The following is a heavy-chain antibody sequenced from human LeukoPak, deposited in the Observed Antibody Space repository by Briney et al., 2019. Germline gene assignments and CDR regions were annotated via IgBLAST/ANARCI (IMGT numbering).Heavy chain of an antibody. V-gene: IGHV4-61*02. D-gene: IGHD3-10*01. Sequence: SETLSLTCTVSGGSISSSIYYWSWIRQSAGKGLEWIGRIYTNGNTYYNPSVKSRFIISVYTSKNQFSLKLLSVSAADTAVDYCARDYSSGSYFSYFDYWGQGTLVTVSS. CDR2: IYTNGNT. CDR1: GGSISSSIYY. CDR3: ARDYSSGSYFSYFDY. J-gene: IGHJ4*02.